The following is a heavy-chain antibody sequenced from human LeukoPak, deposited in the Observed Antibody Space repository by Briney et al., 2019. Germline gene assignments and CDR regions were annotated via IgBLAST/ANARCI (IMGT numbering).Heavy chain of an antibody. Sequence: QAGGSLRLSCAASGSTFSSYAMSWVRQAPGKGLEWVSGMSGSGGTTYYADSVKGRFTISRDNSKNTLNLQMNSLRAEDTAVYYCASQIHLWPAFDYWGQGTLVTVSS. V-gene: IGHV3-23*01. CDR1: GSTFSSYA. J-gene: IGHJ4*02. CDR3: ASQIHLWPAFDY. D-gene: IGHD5-18*01. CDR2: MSGSGGTT.